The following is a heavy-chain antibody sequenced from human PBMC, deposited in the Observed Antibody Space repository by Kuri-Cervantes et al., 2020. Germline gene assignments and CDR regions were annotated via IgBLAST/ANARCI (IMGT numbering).Heavy chain of an antibody. Sequence: ASVKVSCKASGYTFTSYGISWVRQAPGQGLEWMGWISAYNGNTNYAQKLQGRVTMTTGTSTSTAYMELRSLRSDDTAVYYCARVGRAVAGGSDGYYYYGMDVWGQGTTVTVSS. CDR3: ARVGRAVAGGSDGYYYYGMDV. J-gene: IGHJ6*02. D-gene: IGHD6-19*01. CDR2: ISAYNGNT. V-gene: IGHV1-18*01. CDR1: GYTFTSYG.